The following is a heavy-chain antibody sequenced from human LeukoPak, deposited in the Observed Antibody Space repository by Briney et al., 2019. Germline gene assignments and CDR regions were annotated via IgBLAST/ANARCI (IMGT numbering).Heavy chain of an antibody. CDR3: ARARYRSSPFDY. D-gene: IGHD6-6*01. CDR2: IYDSGST. V-gene: IGHV4-59*01. J-gene: IGHJ4*02. CDR1: GGSISSYY. Sequence: SETLSLTCTVSGGSISSYYWSWIRQPPGKGLEWIGYIYDSGSTNDKPSPKSRVTISVDTSKNQFSLKLSSVTAADTALYYCARARYRSSPFDYWGQGTLVTVSS.